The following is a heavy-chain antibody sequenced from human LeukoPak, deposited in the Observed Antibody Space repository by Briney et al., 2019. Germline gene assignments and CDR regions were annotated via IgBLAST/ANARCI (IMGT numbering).Heavy chain of an antibody. Sequence: GASVNVSCKASGYTFTSYAMHWVRQAPGQRLEWMGWINTGNGDTKYSQKFQGRVTITRDTSASTVYMELSSLRSEDTAVYYCARDPRSTNYNNWFDPWGQGALVTVSS. D-gene: IGHD2-2*01. J-gene: IGHJ5*02. CDR1: GYTFTSYA. V-gene: IGHV1-3*04. CDR3: ARDPRSTNYNNWFDP. CDR2: INTGNGDT.